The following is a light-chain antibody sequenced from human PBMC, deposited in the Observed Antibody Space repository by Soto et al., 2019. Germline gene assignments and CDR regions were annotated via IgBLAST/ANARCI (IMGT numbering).Light chain of an antibody. Sequence: IQMTQSPSSLSASIGDRVTITCRASQGIGVRLAWFQQKPGKAPQYLIQSASTLASGVPSRFSGSGSGTDFILTINNLQPEDVATYYCLQVNSFPRTFGPGTKVDIK. J-gene: IGKJ3*01. CDR1: QGIGVR. CDR2: SAS. CDR3: LQVNSFPRT. V-gene: IGKV1-12*01.